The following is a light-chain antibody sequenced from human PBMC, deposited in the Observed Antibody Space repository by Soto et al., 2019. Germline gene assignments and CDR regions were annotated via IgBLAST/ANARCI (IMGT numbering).Light chain of an antibody. CDR3: QHYNSYLYT. Sequence: DIQMTQTPSTLSASVGDRVTITCRASQNINIWLAWYQQKPGKAPKLLIYQASRLESGVPSRFSGSGSGTEFTLTISSLQPDDFAPYDCQHYNSYLYTFGQGTKLEIK. CDR2: QAS. CDR1: QNINIW. J-gene: IGKJ2*01. V-gene: IGKV1-5*03.